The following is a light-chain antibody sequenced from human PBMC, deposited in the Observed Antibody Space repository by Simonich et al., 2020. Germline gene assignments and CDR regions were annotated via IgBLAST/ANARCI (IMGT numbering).Light chain of an antibody. CDR1: SGYRNYK. V-gene: IGLV9-49*01. Sequence: QPVLTQPPSASASLGASVTLTCTLRSGYRNYKVDWYQQRTGKGPRFVMRVGTGGWGGTKGDGIPNRVSFLGSCRNRYLTIKNSQEEDGSDYHCGADHGSGSNFVVFGGGTKLTVL. CDR3: GADHGSGSNFVV. CDR2: VGTGGWGG. J-gene: IGLJ2*01.